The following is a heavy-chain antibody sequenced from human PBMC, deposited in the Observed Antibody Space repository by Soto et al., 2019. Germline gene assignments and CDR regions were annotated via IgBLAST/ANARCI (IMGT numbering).Heavy chain of an antibody. CDR2: ISYDGSNK. V-gene: IGHV3-30-3*01. CDR3: ARDRSGYDFWSGYSGYGMDV. J-gene: IGHJ6*02. Sequence: GGSLRLSCAGSGFTFSSYAMHWVRQAPGKGLEWVAVISYDGSNKYYADSVKGRFTISRDNSKNTLYLQMNSLRAEDTAVYYCARDRSGYDFWSGYSGYGMDVWGQGTTVTVSS. D-gene: IGHD3-3*01. CDR1: GFTFSSYA.